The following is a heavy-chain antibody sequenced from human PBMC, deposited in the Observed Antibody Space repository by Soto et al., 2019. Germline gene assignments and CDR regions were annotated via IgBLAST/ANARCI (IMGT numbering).Heavy chain of an antibody. CDR2: ISAYNGNT. Sequence: QVQLVQSGAEVKKPGASVKVSCKASGYTFTSYGISWVRQAPGQGLEWMGWISAYNGNTNYAQKLQGRVTMTTDTTPSTADMELRSLRSDDTAVYYCARDLGLLWFGESSYYADYWGQGTLVTVSS. CDR1: GYTFTSYG. CDR3: ARDLGLLWFGESSYYADY. D-gene: IGHD3-10*01. V-gene: IGHV1-18*01. J-gene: IGHJ4*02.